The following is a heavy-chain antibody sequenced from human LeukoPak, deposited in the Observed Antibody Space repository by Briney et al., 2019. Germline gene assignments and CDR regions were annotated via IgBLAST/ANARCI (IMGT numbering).Heavy chain of an antibody. CDR3: ARRGSYGEVY. Sequence: ASVKVSCKASGYIFTDYYMHWVRQAPGQGLEWMGRINPNSGGTNYAQKFQGSVSMTRDTSISTAYMELSRLRSDDTAVYYCARRGSYGEVYWGQGTLVTVSS. V-gene: IGHV1-2*06. CDR2: INPNSGGT. CDR1: GYIFTDYY. D-gene: IGHD1-26*01. J-gene: IGHJ4*02.